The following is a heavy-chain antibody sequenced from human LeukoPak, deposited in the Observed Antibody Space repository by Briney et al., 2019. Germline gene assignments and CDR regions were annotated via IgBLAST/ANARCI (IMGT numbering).Heavy chain of an antibody. J-gene: IGHJ4*02. CDR2: ITTNGRRT. Sequence: GGSLRLSCSASGFXFSSTTIHWVRQAPGKGQEYVSAITTNGRRTYYADSVKGRFTISRDNSNNALYLQMSSLRAEDTAVYYCVSSRDGYNSPFDYWGQGTLVIVSS. CDR3: VSSRDGYNSPFDY. CDR1: GFXFSSTT. D-gene: IGHD5-24*01. V-gene: IGHV3-64D*06.